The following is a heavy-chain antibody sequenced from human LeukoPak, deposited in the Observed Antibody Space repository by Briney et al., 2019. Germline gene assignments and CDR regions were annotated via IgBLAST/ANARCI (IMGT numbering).Heavy chain of an antibody. J-gene: IGHJ5*02. CDR3: ASEEFSGDWFDP. Sequence: SETLSLTCTVSGGSISSYYWSWIRQPAGKGLEWIGRIYTSGSTNYNPSLKSRVTMSVDTSKNQFSLKLSSVTAADTAVYYCASEEFSGDWFDPWGQGTLVTVSS. CDR1: GGSISSYY. V-gene: IGHV4-4*07. CDR2: IYTSGST. D-gene: IGHD3-10*01.